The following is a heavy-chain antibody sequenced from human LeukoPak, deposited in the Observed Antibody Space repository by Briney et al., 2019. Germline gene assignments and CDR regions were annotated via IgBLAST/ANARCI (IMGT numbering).Heavy chain of an antibody. V-gene: IGHV3-64*01. Sequence: GGSLRLSCAASGFTFSSYAMHWVRQAPGTGLEYVSAISSNGGSTYYANSVKGRFTISRDNSKNTLYPQMGRLRAEDMAVYYCAIGEVVPAAATHYWGQGTLVTVSS. CDR3: AIGEVVPAAATHY. J-gene: IGHJ4*02. CDR2: ISSNGGST. CDR1: GFTFSSYA. D-gene: IGHD2-2*01.